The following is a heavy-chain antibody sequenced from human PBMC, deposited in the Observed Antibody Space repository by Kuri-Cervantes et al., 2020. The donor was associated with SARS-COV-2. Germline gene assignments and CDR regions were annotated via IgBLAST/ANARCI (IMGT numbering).Heavy chain of an antibody. J-gene: IGHJ4*02. CDR2: INSDGSST. Sequence: GGSLRLSCAASGFTFSSYWMHWVRQAPGKGLVWVSRINSDGSSTSYADSVKGRFTISRDNAKNTLYLQMNSLRAEDTAVYYCAREVGVPAALDYWGQGTLVTVSS. CDR1: GFTFSSYW. CDR3: AREVGVPAALDY. D-gene: IGHD2-2*01. V-gene: IGHV3-74*01.